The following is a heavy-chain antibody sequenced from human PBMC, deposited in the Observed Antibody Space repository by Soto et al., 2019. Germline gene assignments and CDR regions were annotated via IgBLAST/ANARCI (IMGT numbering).Heavy chain of an antibody. D-gene: IGHD2-15*01. CDR1: GFTFGDSY. J-gene: IGHJ5*02. CDR3: VRGGGGGLFDP. V-gene: IGHV3-11*06. CDR2: ISPGSRYP. Sequence: LSLSCAGSGFTFGDSYMSWIRQAPGKGLEWLSYISPGSRYPAYADSVKGRFTISRDNARRSLFLQMTSLTAEDTAMYYCVRGGGGGLFDPWGQGTMVTVSS.